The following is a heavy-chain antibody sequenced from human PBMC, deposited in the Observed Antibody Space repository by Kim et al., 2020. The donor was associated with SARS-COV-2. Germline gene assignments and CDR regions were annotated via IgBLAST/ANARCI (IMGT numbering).Heavy chain of an antibody. D-gene: IGHD2-2*02. J-gene: IGHJ6*02. CDR2: INPSGGST. CDR3: AKNIVVVPAAIAWDYYGMDV. CDR1: GYTFTSYY. V-gene: IGHV1-46*01. Sequence: ASVKVSCKASGYTFTSYYMHWVRQALGQGLEWMGIINPSGGSTSYAQKFQGRVTMTRDTSTSTVYMELSSLRSEDTAVYYCAKNIVVVPAAIAWDYYGMDVWGQGTTVTVSS.